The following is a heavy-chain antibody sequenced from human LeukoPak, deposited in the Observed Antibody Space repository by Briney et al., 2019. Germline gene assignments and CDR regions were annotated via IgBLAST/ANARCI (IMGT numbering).Heavy chain of an antibody. D-gene: IGHD6-25*01. CDR2: ISGYNGNI. CDR3: ARDSGGYQVGNWFAP. V-gene: IGHV1-18*01. J-gene: IGHJ5*02. CDR1: GYTLRNSG. Sequence: ASVKVSCKTSGYTLRNSGMNWVRQAPGQGLEWLAWISGYNGNINYVEKLRDRVTMTIDTSTSTVYMELTSLTSDDTAVYYCARDSGGYQVGNWFAPWGQGTLVTVSS.